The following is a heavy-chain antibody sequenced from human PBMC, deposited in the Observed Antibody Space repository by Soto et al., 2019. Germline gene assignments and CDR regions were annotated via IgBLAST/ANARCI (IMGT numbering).Heavy chain of an antibody. D-gene: IGHD6-13*01. Sequence: PGESLKISCKGSGYSFTSYWIGWVRQMPGKGLEWMGIIYPGDSDTRYSPSFQGQVTISADKSISTAYLQWSSLKASDTAMYYCARISSWQDNYHYYRLDVWGQGTTVTVSS. V-gene: IGHV5-51*01. CDR3: ARISSWQDNYHYYRLDV. CDR2: IYPGDSDT. J-gene: IGHJ6*02. CDR1: GYSFTSYW.